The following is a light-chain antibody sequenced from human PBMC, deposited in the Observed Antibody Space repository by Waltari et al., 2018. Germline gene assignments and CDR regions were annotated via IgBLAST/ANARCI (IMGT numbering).Light chain of an antibody. CDR1: NNDIGSYNL. J-gene: IGLJ2*01. V-gene: IGLV2-23*02. Sequence: QSALTQPASVSGSPGQSITISCTGTNNDIGSYNLVSWYQQHPGKATKVIIFEVNKRPSGVSNRFSGSKSGNTASLTVSGLHPEDEADYYCCSYAGTPRVVFGGGTKLTVL. CDR2: EVN. CDR3: CSYAGTPRVV.